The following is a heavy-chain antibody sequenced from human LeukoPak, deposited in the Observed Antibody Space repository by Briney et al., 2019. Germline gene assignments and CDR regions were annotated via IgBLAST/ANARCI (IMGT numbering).Heavy chain of an antibody. J-gene: IGHJ4*02. D-gene: IGHD6-19*01. Sequence: SETLSLTCTVSGGSISSYYWSWIRQPPGKGLELIGYIYSSGSTDYNPSLKSRVTISIDTSKNQFSLRLSSVTAADTAVYYCARGQQWLVPVDYWGQGTLVTVSS. CDR3: ARGQQWLVPVDY. V-gene: IGHV4-59*08. CDR2: IYSSGST. CDR1: GGSISSYY.